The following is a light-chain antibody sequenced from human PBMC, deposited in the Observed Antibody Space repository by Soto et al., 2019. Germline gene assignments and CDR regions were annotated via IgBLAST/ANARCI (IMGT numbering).Light chain of an antibody. CDR3: QSYDSINIAIL. J-gene: IGLJ3*02. Sequence: NFMLTQPHSVSESPGKTVTISCTRSSGSIASSYVQWYQQRPGSAPTTMIYENYQRPSGVPDRFSGSIDSSSNSASLTISRLKTEDEADYYCQSYDSINIAILSGGGTKVTVL. CDR2: ENY. V-gene: IGLV6-57*04. CDR1: SGSIASSY.